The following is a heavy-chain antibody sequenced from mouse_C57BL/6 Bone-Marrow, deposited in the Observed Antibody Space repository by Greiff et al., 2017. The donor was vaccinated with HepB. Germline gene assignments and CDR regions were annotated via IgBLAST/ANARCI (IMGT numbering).Heavy chain of an antibody. CDR1: GFTFSSYA. CDR2: ISDGGSYT. V-gene: IGHV5-4*01. J-gene: IGHJ4*01. Sequence: DVQLVESGGGLVKPGGSLKLSCAASGFTFSSYAMSWVRQTPEKRLEWVATISDGGSYTYYPDNVKGRFTISRDNAKNNLYLQMSHLKSEDTAMYYCAREKLYYYAMDYWGQGTSVTVSS. CDR3: AREKLYYYAMDY.